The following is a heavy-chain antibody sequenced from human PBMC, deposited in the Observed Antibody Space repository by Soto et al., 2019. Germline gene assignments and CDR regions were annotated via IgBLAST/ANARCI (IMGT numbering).Heavy chain of an antibody. Sequence: SVKVYCKASGGTFSSYAISWVRQAPGQGLEWMGGIIPIFGTANYAQKFQGRVTITADESTSTAYMELSSLRSDDTAVYYCARVRYCSSTSCSNSDYYYYGMDVWGQGTTVTVSS. CDR3: ARVRYCSSTSCSNSDYYYYGMDV. CDR2: IIPIFGTA. J-gene: IGHJ6*02. V-gene: IGHV1-69*13. D-gene: IGHD2-2*01. CDR1: GGTFSSYA.